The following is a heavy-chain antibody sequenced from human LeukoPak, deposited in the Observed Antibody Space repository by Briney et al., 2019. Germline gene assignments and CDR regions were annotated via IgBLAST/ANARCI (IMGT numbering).Heavy chain of an antibody. CDR3: VRDRGWLQFDY. Sequence: GGSLRLSCAASGFTFSSYWLSWVRQVPGKGLQWVANIKEDGSDKYYVDSVKGRFTMSRYNDKNALYLQMGSLRAEDTAVYYCVRDRGWLQFDYWGQGTLATVSS. D-gene: IGHD5-24*01. CDR2: IKEDGSDK. V-gene: IGHV3-7*01. CDR1: GFTFSSYW. J-gene: IGHJ4*02.